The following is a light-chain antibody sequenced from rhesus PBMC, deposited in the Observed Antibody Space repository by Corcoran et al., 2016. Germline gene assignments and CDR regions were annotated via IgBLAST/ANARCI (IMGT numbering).Light chain of an antibody. V-gene: IGKV3-17*02. CDR2: DAS. CDR3: QQGNSNPYS. CDR1: QSVSSR. Sequence: EIVMTQSPATLSLSPGERATLSCRASQSVSSRLACYQQKHGQAPRLPIYDASSRVTGIPDRCSGSGAVTDLTLTISSLQSEDFATYYCQQGNSNPYSFGQGTKLEIK. J-gene: IGKJ2*01.